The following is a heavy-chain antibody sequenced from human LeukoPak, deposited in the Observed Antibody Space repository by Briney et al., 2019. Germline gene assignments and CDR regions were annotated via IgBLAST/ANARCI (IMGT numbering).Heavy chain of an antibody. J-gene: IGHJ4*02. V-gene: IGHV2-70*01. Sequence: RESGPALVKPTQTLTLTCTFSGFSLSTSGMCVSWIRQPPGKALEWLALIDWDDDKYYSTSLKTRLTISKDTSKNQVVLTMTNMDPVDTAMYYCAHGYADSSGYSPNFDYWGQGTLVTVSS. CDR2: IDWDDDK. D-gene: IGHD3-22*01. CDR1: GFSLSTSGMC. CDR3: AHGYADSSGYSPNFDY.